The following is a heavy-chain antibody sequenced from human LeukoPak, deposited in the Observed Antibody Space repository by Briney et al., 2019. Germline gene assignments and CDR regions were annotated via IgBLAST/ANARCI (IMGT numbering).Heavy chain of an antibody. J-gene: IGHJ4*02. D-gene: IGHD2-21*02. CDR1: GGSISSSSYY. Sequence: SETLSLTFTVSGGSISSSSYYWGWIRQPPGKGLEWIGSIYYSGSTYYNPSLKSRVTISVDTSKNQFSLKLSSVTAADTAVYYCAREESCGGDCYSSPFDYWGQGTLVTVSS. CDR2: IYYSGST. CDR3: AREESCGGDCYSSPFDY. V-gene: IGHV4-39*07.